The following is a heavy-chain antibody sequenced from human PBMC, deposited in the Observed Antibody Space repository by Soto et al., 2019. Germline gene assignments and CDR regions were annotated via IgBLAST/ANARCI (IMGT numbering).Heavy chain of an antibody. J-gene: IGHJ6*02. V-gene: IGHV4-31*03. CDR2: IYYSGST. Sequence: QVQLQESGPGLVKPSQTLSRTCTVSGGSISSGGYYWSWIRQHPGKGLEWIGYIYYSGSTYYNPSLKSRVTISVDTSKNQFSLKLSSVTAADTAVYYCARDLSSSSFTGGMDVWGQGTTVTVSS. D-gene: IGHD6-13*01. CDR1: GGSISSGGYY. CDR3: ARDLSSSSFTGGMDV.